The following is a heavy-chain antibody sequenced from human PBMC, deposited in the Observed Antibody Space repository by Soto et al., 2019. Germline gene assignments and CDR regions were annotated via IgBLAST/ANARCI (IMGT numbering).Heavy chain of an antibody. V-gene: IGHV3-30*18. D-gene: IGHD2-2*01. CDR1: GFTFSSYG. J-gene: IGHJ6*02. Sequence: QVQLVESGGGVVQPGRSLRLSCAASGFTFSSYGMHWVRQAPGKGLEWVAVISYDGSNKYYADSVKGRFTISRDNSKNMHYLQMNSLRAEDTAVYYCAKDLRRLVPAAFPSRAGMDVWGQGTTVTVSS. CDR3: AKDLRRLVPAAFPSRAGMDV. CDR2: ISYDGSNK.